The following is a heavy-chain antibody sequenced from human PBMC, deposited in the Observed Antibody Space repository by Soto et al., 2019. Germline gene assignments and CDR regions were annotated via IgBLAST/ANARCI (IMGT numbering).Heavy chain of an antibody. CDR2: ISGSGGST. J-gene: IGHJ4*02. CDR1: GFTFSSYA. V-gene: IGHV3-23*01. D-gene: IGHD2-15*01. CDR3: AKGCSAGSCYY. Sequence: GGSLRLSCAASGFTFSSYAMSWVRQAPGKGLEWVSAISGSGGSTYYADSVKGRFTISRDNSKNTMYLQMNSLRAEDTALYYCAKGCSAGSCYYWGQGTLVTVSS.